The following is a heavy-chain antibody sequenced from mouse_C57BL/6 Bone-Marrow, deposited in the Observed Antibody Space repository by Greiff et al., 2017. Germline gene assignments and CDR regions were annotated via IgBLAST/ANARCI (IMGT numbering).Heavy chain of an antibody. J-gene: IGHJ4*01. CDR3: AEGAWDNAMDY. CDR1: GYAFSSSW. V-gene: IGHV1-82*01. CDR2: IYPGDGDT. D-gene: IGHD4-1*01. Sequence: QVQLQQSGPELVKPGASVKISCKASGYAFSSSWMNWVKQRPGKGLEWIGRIYPGDGDTNYNGKFKGKATLSADKSSSTAYMQLSSLTSEDSAVCFSAEGAWDNAMDYWGQGTSVTVSS.